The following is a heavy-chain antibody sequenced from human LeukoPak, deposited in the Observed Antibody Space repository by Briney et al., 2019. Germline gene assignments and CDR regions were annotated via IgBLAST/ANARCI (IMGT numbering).Heavy chain of an antibody. CDR1: GYSFTSYW. V-gene: IGHV5-51*01. CDR3: ARLPSQQLGGRERDY. CDR2: IYPGDSDT. Sequence: GESLKISCKGSGYSFTSYWIGWVRQMPGKGLEWMGIIYPGDSDTRYSPSFQGQVTISADKSISTAYLQWSSLKASDTAMYYCARLPSQQLGGRERDYWGQGTLVTVSS. J-gene: IGHJ4*02. D-gene: IGHD6-13*01.